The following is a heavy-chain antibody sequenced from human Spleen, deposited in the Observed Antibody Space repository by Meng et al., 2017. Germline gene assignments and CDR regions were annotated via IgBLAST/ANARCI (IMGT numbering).Heavy chain of an antibody. V-gene: IGHV4-34*01. Sequence: QGQVQQWGAGLLKPSETLPLTCAVYGGSFSGYYWSWIRQPPGKGLEWIGEINHSGSTNYNPSLKSRVTISVDTSKNQFSLKLSSVTAADTAVYYCARSIAAVPFDYWGQGTLVTVSS. D-gene: IGHD6-13*01. J-gene: IGHJ4*02. CDR1: GGSFSGYY. CDR2: INHSGST. CDR3: ARSIAAVPFDY.